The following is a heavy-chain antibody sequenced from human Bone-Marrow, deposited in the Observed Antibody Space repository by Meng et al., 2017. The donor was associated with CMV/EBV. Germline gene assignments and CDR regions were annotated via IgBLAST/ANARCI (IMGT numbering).Heavy chain of an antibody. CDR3: ASEFLRGYSSKGYGMDV. J-gene: IGHJ6*02. D-gene: IGHD5-18*01. CDR1: GGSISSSSYY. CDR2: IYYSGST. Sequence: SETLSLTCTVSGGSISSSSYYWGWIRQPPGKGLEWIGSIYYSGSTYYNPSLKSRVTISVDTSKNQFSLKLSSVTAADTAVYYCASEFLRGYSSKGYGMDVWGQGTTVTSP. V-gene: IGHV4-39*01.